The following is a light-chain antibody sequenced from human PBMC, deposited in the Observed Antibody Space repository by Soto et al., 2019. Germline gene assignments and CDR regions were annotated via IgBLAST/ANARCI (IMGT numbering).Light chain of an antibody. CDR1: SSDVGSYNL. CDR3: CSYGGTYV. V-gene: IGLV2-23*02. CDR2: EVS. Sequence: QSVLTQPASVSGSPGQSITISCTRTSSDVGSYNLVSWYQQHPGKAPKVMIYEVSKRPSGVSNRFSGSKSANTASLTISGLQDEDEADYYCCSYGGTYVFGAGTKLTVL. J-gene: IGLJ1*01.